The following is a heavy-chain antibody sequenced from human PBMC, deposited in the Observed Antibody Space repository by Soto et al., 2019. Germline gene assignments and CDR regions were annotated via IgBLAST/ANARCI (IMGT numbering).Heavy chain of an antibody. D-gene: IGHD3-3*01. V-gene: IGHV4-59*08. CDR3: ARATIFGVVISRPFDY. CDR2: IYYSGST. J-gene: IGHJ4*02. CDR1: GGSISSYY. Sequence: SETLSLTCTVSGGSISSYYWTWIRQPPGKGLEWIGYIYYSGSTNYNPSLKSRLTISVDTSKNQFSLKLSSVTAADTAVYYCARATIFGVVISRPFDYWGQGTLVTV.